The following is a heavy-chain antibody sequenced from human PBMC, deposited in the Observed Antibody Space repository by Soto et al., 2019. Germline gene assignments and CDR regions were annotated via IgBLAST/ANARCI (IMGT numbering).Heavy chain of an antibody. CDR3: ARESGWYFDL. CDR1: GFTFSDYF. CDR2: IGSSGNTI. Sequence: QVQLVDSGGGLVKPGGSLRLSCAAYGFTFSDYFIYWIRQATGKGSEWVSYIGSSGNTIYYADSVKGRFTISRDNAKNSLYLQMNSLRAEDTAVYYCARESGWYFDLWGRGTVVTVSS. J-gene: IGHJ2*01. V-gene: IGHV3-11*01.